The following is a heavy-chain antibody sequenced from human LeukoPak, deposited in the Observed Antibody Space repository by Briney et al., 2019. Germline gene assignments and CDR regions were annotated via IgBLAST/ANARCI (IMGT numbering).Heavy chain of an antibody. V-gene: IGHV3-48*04. CDR1: GVSLGSYA. Sequence: GGSLRLSCEAPGVSLGSYAMSWIRQAPGRGLEYIAYISRSSQAINYAESVRGRFTVSRDNARNSLYLDMNGLRAEDTAVYYCAGDPSVGSTWYYYVDVWGEGTTVTVSS. CDR2: ISRSSQAI. J-gene: IGHJ6*03. CDR3: AGDPSVGSTWYYYVDV. D-gene: IGHD6-13*01.